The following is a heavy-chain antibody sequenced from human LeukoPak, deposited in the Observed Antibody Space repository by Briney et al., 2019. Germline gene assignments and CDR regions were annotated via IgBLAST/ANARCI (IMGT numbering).Heavy chain of an antibody. CDR2: ISGSGGST. V-gene: IGHV3-23*01. CDR1: GFTFSSYA. D-gene: IGHD1-26*01. CDR3: AKDRRSGSYHRLGDY. Sequence: GGSLRLSCAASGFTFSSYAMSWVRQAPGKGLEWVSAISGSGGSTYYADSVKGRFTISRDNSKNTLYLQMNSLRAEDTAVYYCAKDRRSGSYHRLGDYWGQGTLVTVSS. J-gene: IGHJ4*02.